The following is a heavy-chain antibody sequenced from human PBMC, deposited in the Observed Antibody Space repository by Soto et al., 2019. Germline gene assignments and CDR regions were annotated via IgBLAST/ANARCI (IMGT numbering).Heavy chain of an antibody. Sequence: SETLSLTCTVSGGSISSGDNYWSWIRQPPGKGLEWIGYIYYGESTYYNPSLKSRVTISADTSKNQISLMLSSVTAADTAVYYCARAKIAARPMDYWGQGTLVTVSS. CDR2: IYYGEST. CDR3: ARAKIAARPMDY. J-gene: IGHJ4*02. D-gene: IGHD6-6*01. V-gene: IGHV4-30-4*01. CDR1: GGSISSGDNY.